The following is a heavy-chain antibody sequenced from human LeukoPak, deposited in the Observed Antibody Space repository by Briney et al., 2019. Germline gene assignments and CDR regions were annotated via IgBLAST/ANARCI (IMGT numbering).Heavy chain of an antibody. CDR1: GGSISSPNY. D-gene: IGHD1-7*01. V-gene: IGHV4-4*02. Sequence: SETLSLTCVVSGGSISSPNYWTWVRQPPGKGLEWIGEIYYGGTTHYNPSLKSRVTMSVDISNKQFSLTLTSVTAADTAVYYCARGLNYDLDPWGQGTLVTVSS. J-gene: IGHJ5*02. CDR2: IYYGGTT. CDR3: ARGLNYDLDP.